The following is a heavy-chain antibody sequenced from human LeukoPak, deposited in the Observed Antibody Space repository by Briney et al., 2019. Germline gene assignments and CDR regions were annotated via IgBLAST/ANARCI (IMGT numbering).Heavy chain of an antibody. D-gene: IGHD6-19*01. Sequence: PGGSLRLSCAASGFTFSSYWMSWVRQAPRKGLEGVANIKQDGSEKYYVDSVKGRFTISRDNAKNSLYLQMNSLRAEDTAVYYCARDFYSSSVGVDYWGQGTLVTVSS. J-gene: IGHJ4*02. CDR3: ARDFYSSSVGVDY. V-gene: IGHV3-7*01. CDR2: IKQDGSEK. CDR1: GFTFSSYW.